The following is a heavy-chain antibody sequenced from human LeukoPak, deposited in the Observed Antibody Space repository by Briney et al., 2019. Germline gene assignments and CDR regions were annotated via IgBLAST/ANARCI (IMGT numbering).Heavy chain of an antibody. CDR2: IYHSGST. CDR1: GGSISSSIYY. D-gene: IGHD2-15*01. J-gene: IGHJ6*02. CDR3: ARGVVVAALDYYGMDV. Sequence: SETLSLTCTVSGGSISSSIYYWGWIRQPPGKGLEWIGYIYHSGSTYYNPSLKSRVTISVDRSKNQFSLKLSSVTAADTAVYYCARGVVVAALDYYGMDVWGQGTTVTVSS. V-gene: IGHV4-39*07.